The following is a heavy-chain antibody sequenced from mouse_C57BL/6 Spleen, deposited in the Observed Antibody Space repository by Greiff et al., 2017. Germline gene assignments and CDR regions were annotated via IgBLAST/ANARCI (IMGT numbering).Heavy chain of an antibody. CDR3: ASPLYHAWFAY. CDR2: INPNNGGT. Sequence: EVQLQQSGPELVKPGASVKISCKASGYTFTDYYMNWVKQSPGKSLEWIGDINPNNGGTSYNQKFKGKATLTVDKSSSTAYMELRSLTSEDSAVYYGASPLYHAWFAYWGQGTLVTVSA. J-gene: IGHJ3*01. V-gene: IGHV1-26*01. CDR1: GYTFTDYY.